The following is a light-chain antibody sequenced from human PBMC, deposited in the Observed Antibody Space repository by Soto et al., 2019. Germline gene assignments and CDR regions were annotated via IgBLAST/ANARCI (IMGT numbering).Light chain of an antibody. CDR1: SSDIGSNNY. V-gene: IGLV2-14*01. J-gene: IGLJ2*01. CDR3: SLYTPTTRL. Sequence: QSALTQPASVSGSPGQSITISCTGTSSDIGSNNYVSWFQQRPGKAPTLIIYEVSNRPSGVSTHFSGSKSGNTASLTISGFLPEDESEYHCSLYTPTTRLFGGGTKLTVL. CDR2: EVS.